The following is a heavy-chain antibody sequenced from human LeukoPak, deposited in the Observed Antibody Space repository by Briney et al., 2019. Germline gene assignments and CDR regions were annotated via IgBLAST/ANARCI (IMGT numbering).Heavy chain of an antibody. CDR2: ISSSSSSYT. CDR3: ARAPYYDILTGSHFDY. J-gene: IGHJ4*02. Sequence: GGSLRLSCAASGFTFSDYYMSWIRQAPGKGLEWVSYISSSSSSYTNYADSVKGRFTISRDNAKNSLYLQMNSLRAEDTAVYCCARAPYYDILTGSHFDYWGQGTLVTVSS. V-gene: IGHV3-11*06. CDR1: GFTFSDYY. D-gene: IGHD3-9*01.